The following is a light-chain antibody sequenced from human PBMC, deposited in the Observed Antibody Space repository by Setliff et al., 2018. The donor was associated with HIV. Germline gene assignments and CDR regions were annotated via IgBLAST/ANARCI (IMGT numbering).Light chain of an antibody. Sequence: QSALTQPASVSGSPGQSITISCTGTSSDLGDYDYVSWYQQHPGKAPKLIICEVTNRPSGVSNRFSGSKSGTTASLTISGLQAEDEAHYYCSSYASSSTRGVFGTGTKVTVL. V-gene: IGLV2-14*01. CDR3: SSYASSSTRGV. CDR1: SSDLGDYDY. CDR2: EVT. J-gene: IGLJ1*01.